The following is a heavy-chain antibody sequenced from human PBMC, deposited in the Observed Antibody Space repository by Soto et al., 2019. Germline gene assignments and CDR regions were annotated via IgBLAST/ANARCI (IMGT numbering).Heavy chain of an antibody. J-gene: IGHJ6*02. CDR3: ARGLTRDYDFWSGYYPNYYYYGMGV. CDR1: GGSISSYY. CDR2: IYYSGST. Sequence: SETLSLTCTVSGGSISSYYWSWIRQPPGKGLEWIGYIYYSGSTNYNPSLKSRVTISVDTSKNQFSLKLSSVTAADTAVYYCARGLTRDYDFWSGYYPNYYYYGMGVWGQGTTVTVSS. D-gene: IGHD3-3*01. V-gene: IGHV4-59*01.